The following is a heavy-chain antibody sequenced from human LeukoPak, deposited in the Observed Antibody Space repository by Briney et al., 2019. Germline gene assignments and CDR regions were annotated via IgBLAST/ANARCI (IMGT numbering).Heavy chain of an antibody. V-gene: IGHV1-46*01. CDR3: ARGPLYDSSGYYSFDY. Sequence: ASVKVSCKASGYTFTSNYMHWVRQAPGQGLEWMGIINPSDGSANSAQKFQGRVTITRNTSISTAYMELSSLRSEDTAVYYCARGPLYDSSGYYSFDYWGQGTLVTVSS. D-gene: IGHD3-22*01. CDR1: GYTFTSNY. CDR2: INPSDGSA. J-gene: IGHJ4*02.